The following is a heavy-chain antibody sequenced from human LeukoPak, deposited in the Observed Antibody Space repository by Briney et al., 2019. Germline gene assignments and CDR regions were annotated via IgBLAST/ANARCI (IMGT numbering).Heavy chain of an antibody. CDR3: AKDRAPDYDILTGLGYFDY. V-gene: IGHV3-30*18. Sequence: GGSLRLSCAASGFTFSSYGMHWVRQAPGKGLEWVAVISYDGSNKYYADSVKGRFTISRDNSKNTLYLQMNSLRAEDTAVYYCAKDRAPDYDILTGLGYFDYWGQGTLVTVSS. CDR1: GFTFSSYG. J-gene: IGHJ4*02. CDR2: ISYDGSNK. D-gene: IGHD3-9*01.